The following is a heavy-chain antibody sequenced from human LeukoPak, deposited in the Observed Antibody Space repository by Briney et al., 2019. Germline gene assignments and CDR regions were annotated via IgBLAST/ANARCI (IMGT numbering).Heavy chain of an antibody. Sequence: ASVKVSCKASGYTFTSYYMHWVRQAPGQGLEWMGIINPSGGSTSYAQKFQGRVTMTRDTSTSTVYMELSSLRSEVTAVYYCAREAGRSSWSGHTQYFDYWGQGTLVTVSS. V-gene: IGHV1-46*01. CDR3: AREAGRSSWSGHTQYFDY. CDR2: INPSGGST. D-gene: IGHD6-13*01. J-gene: IGHJ4*02. CDR1: GYTFTSYY.